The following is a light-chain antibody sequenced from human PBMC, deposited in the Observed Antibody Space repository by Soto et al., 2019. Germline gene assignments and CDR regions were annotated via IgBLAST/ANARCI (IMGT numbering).Light chain of an antibody. CDR2: EVT. Sequence: QSALTQPASVSGSPGQSITISCTGTSSDVGGYNYVSWYQQHPGKAPKLIIYEVTSRPSGVSDRFSASKSGNTASLTISGLQAEDEADYYCSSYTGSSTLGVFGGGTKLTVL. CDR3: SSYTGSSTLGV. CDR1: SSDVGGYNY. V-gene: IGLV2-14*01. J-gene: IGLJ3*02.